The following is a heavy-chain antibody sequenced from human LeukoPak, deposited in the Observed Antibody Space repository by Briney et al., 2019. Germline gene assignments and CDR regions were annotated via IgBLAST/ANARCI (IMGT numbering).Heavy chain of an antibody. CDR3: ARRRGQQLVLQDDY. J-gene: IGHJ4*02. CDR1: GGSISSGSYY. D-gene: IGHD6-13*01. V-gene: IGHV4-39*01. Sequence: SETLSLTCTVSGGSISSGSYYWGWIRQPPGKGLEWIGSISYSGSTYYNPSLKSRVTISVDTSKNQFSLKLSSVTAADTAVYYCARRRGQQLVLQDDYWGQGTLVTVSS. CDR2: ISYSGST.